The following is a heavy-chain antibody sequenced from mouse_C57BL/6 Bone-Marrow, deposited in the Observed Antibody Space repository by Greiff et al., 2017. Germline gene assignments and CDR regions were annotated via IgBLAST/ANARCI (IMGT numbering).Heavy chain of an antibody. CDR2: IDPANGNT. Sequence: VHVKQSVAELVRPGASVKLSCTASGFNIKNTYMHWVKQRPEQGLEWIGRIDPANGNTKYAPKFQGKATITADTSANTAYLQLSSLTSEDTAIYYCARSPIYYDYYWYFDVWGTGTTVTVSS. D-gene: IGHD2-4*01. J-gene: IGHJ1*03. V-gene: IGHV14-3*01. CDR3: ARSPIYYDYYWYFDV. CDR1: GFNIKNTY.